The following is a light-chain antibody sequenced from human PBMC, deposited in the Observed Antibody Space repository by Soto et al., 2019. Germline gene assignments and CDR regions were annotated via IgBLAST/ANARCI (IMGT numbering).Light chain of an antibody. V-gene: IGKV1-5*03. CDR2: KAS. CDR1: QNINRE. Sequence: DIQMTQSPSTLSASVGDRVTIACRASQNINRELAWYQQKPGKAPNLLIYKASSLESGVPLRFSGSGSGTEFTLTISSLQPDDFATYYCQQFKSYPVTFGQGTRLEIK. J-gene: IGKJ5*01. CDR3: QQFKSYPVT.